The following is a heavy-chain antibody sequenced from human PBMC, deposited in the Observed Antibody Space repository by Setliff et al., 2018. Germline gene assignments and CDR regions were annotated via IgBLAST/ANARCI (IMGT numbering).Heavy chain of an antibody. CDR1: GFTVSSNY. CDR2: ISRGGNTI. V-gene: IGHV3-11*04. Sequence: GGSLRLSCAASGFTVSSNYMTWIRQAPGKGLEWVSYISRGGNTIYYADSVKGRFTISRDNARDSLFLQMNTLRAEDTAVYYCARDGGEYWGQGTLVTVS. D-gene: IGHD3-16*01. CDR3: ARDGGEY. J-gene: IGHJ4*02.